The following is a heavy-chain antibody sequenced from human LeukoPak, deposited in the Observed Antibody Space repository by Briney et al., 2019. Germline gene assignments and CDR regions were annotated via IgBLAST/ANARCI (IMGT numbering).Heavy chain of an antibody. CDR1: GFTFSSYA. CDR2: ISGSGGST. CDR3: AKDLHYYGSGSYRNFDY. Sequence: GGSLRLSCAASGFTFSSYAMSWVRQAPGKGLEWVSAISGSGGSTYYADSVKGRFTISRDNSKNTLYLQMNSLRAEDTAVYYCAKDLHYYGSGSYRNFDYWGQGTLVTVSS. J-gene: IGHJ4*02. D-gene: IGHD3-10*01. V-gene: IGHV3-23*01.